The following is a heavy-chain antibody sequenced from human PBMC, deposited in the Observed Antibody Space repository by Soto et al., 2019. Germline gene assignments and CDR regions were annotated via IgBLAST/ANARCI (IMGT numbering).Heavy chain of an antibody. V-gene: IGHV1-69*13. CDR3: ARNTPPSGLTIWYYFYGMDV. CDR2: IIPIFGTA. D-gene: IGHD1-26*01. CDR1: GGTFSNYA. Sequence: SVKVSCKASGGTFSNYAFSWVRQAPGQGLEWMGGIIPIFGTANYAQKFQGRVTITADESTTTAYMELSSLRSEDTAVYYCARNTPPSGLTIWYYFYGMDVWGQGTTVTVSS. J-gene: IGHJ6*02.